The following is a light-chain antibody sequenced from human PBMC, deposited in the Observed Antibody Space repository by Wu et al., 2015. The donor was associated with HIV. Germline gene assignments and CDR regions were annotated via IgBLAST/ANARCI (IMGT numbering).Light chain of an antibody. CDR2: DAS. V-gene: IGKV3-11*01. J-gene: IGKJ4*01. CDR3: QQRSTRPLT. Sequence: EIVLTQSPATLSLSPGETATLSCRASQSVSIFLAWYQQKPGQAPRLLIYDASNRATGIPARFSGSGSGTDFTLTISSLEPEDFAVYYCQQRSTRPLTFGGGTKVEIK. CDR1: QSVSIF.